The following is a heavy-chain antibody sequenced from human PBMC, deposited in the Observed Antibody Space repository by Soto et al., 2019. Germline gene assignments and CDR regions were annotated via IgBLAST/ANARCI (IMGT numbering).Heavy chain of an antibody. CDR2: IDWDDDK. D-gene: IGHD6-13*01. Sequence: GSGPTLVNPTHTLTLTCTFSGFSLSTSGMRVSWIRQPPGKALEWLARIDWDDDKFYSTSLKTRLTISKDTSKNQVVLTMTKMDPVDKATYYCARLTGIAAAGTFDYWGQGTLVTVSS. CDR3: ARLTGIAAAGTFDY. J-gene: IGHJ4*02. V-gene: IGHV2-70*04. CDR1: GFSLSTSGMR.